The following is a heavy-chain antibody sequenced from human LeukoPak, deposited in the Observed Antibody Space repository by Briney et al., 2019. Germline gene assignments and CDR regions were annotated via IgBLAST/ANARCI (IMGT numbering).Heavy chain of an antibody. J-gene: IGHJ6*03. CDR3: ARGITLFGVVIIKNYYMDV. CDR2: IYYSGST. D-gene: IGHD3-3*01. V-gene: IGHV4-30-4*07. Sequence: SETLSLTCAVSGGSISGGGYSWSWIRQPPGKGLEWIGYIYYSGSTYYNPSLKSRVTISVDTSKNQFSLKLSSVTAADTAVYYCARGITLFGVVIIKNYYMDVWGKGTTVTVSS. CDR1: GGSISGGGYS.